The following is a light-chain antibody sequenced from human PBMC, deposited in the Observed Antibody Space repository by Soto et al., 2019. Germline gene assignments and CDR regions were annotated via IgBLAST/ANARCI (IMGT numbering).Light chain of an antibody. V-gene: IGKV3-20*01. CDR2: GSS. J-gene: IGKJ2*01. CDR1: QSVGSNF. CDR3: QQYGRSPLLYA. Sequence: EIVLTQSPGTLSLSPGERATLSCRASQSVGSNFLAWYQQKPGQAPRLLVYGSSTRAAGVPDRFSGSGSGTDFTLAISRLEPEDFAVYYCQQYGRSPLLYAFGQGTKLGVK.